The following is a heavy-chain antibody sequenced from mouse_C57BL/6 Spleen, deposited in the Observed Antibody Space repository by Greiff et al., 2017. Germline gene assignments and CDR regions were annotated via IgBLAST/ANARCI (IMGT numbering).Heavy chain of an antibody. J-gene: IGHJ2*01. D-gene: IGHD1-1*01. CDR2: IYPRDGST. Sequence: VQLLQSDAELVKPGASVKISCKVSGYTFTDHTIHWMKQRPEQGLEWIGYIYPRDGSTKYNEKLKGKATLTADKSSSTAYMPLNTQTSENSAVXICARDYCGSSFDYWGQGTTLTVSS. CDR1: GYTFTDHT. CDR3: ARDYCGSSFDY. V-gene: IGHV1-78*01.